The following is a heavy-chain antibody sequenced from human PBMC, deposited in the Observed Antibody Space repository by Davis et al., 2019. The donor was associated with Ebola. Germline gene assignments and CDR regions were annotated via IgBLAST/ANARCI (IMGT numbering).Heavy chain of an antibody. Sequence: ASVKVSCKASEYTFTTYAIHWVRQAPGQRLEWMGWINTGDGDTRYSQNFQDRVTITIDTSASTAYMELSNLRSEDTAIYYCARDRADSIYCSGGGCHGYYYAMDVWGQGTTVTVSS. CDR2: INTGDGDT. CDR3: ARDRADSIYCSGGGCHGYYYAMDV. CDR1: EYTFTTYA. D-gene: IGHD2-15*01. V-gene: IGHV1-3*04. J-gene: IGHJ6*02.